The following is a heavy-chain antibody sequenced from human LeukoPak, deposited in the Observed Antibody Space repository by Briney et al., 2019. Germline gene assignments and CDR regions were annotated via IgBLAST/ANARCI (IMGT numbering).Heavy chain of an antibody. Sequence: ASVKVSCKASRYTFTSYGISWVRQAPGQGLEWMGWISAYNGNTNYAQKLQGRVTMTTDTSTSTAYMELRSLRSDDTAVYYCARDSITMVRGPYYYYYGMDVWGQGTTVTVSS. CDR3: ARDSITMVRGPYYYYYGMDV. D-gene: IGHD3-10*01. J-gene: IGHJ6*02. CDR1: RYTFTSYG. CDR2: ISAYNGNT. V-gene: IGHV1-18*01.